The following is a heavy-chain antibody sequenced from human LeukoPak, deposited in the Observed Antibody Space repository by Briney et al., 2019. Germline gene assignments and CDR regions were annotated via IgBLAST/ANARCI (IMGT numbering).Heavy chain of an antibody. CDR2: IKQDGSKK. CDR3: TRVGYIDEGIDY. CDR1: GFPFSSYW. J-gene: IGHJ4*02. V-gene: IGHV3-7*04. Sequence: GGSLRLSCVASGFPFSSYWMTWVRQAPGKGLEWVANIKQDGSKKSYVDSAKGRFTISRDNAKNSLYLQMNSLRAEDTAIYYCTRVGYIDEGIDYWGQGNLVTVSS. D-gene: IGHD5-24*01.